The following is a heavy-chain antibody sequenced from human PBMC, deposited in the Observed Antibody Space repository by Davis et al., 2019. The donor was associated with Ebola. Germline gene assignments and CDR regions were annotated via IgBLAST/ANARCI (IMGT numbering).Heavy chain of an antibody. CDR1: GFTFSSIS. CDR2: IRSSSNYL. CDR3: ARGYGSGRHFDY. J-gene: IGHJ4*02. D-gene: IGHD3-10*01. V-gene: IGHV3-21*01. Sequence: GGSLRLSCAASGFTFSSISINWVGQPPGKGLERLPFIRSSSNYLYYADSVKGRFTVSRDNAKDSLYLQMNSLTDEDTAIYYCARGYGSGRHFDYWGQGTLVTVSS.